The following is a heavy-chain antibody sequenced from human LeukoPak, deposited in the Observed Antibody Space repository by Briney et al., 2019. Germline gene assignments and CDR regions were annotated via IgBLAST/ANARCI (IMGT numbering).Heavy chain of an antibody. CDR1: GGSISSGSYY. Sequence: PSQTLSLTCTVSGGSISSGSYYWSWIRQPAGKGLEWIGRIYTSGSTNYNPSLKSRVTISVDTSKNQFSLKLSSVTAADTAVYYCARAGILTDAFDSWGQGTMVTVSS. CDR3: ARAGILTDAFDS. V-gene: IGHV4-61*02. J-gene: IGHJ3*02. D-gene: IGHD3-10*01. CDR2: IYTSGST.